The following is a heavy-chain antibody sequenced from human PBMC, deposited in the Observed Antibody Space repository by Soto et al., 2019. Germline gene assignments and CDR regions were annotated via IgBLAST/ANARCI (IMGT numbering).Heavy chain of an antibody. Sequence: QLHLVQSGAVVKKPGASVTVSCSASGYPVTAYYMHWVRQAPGRGLEWMGGINPATGAAKYTQTFQGRVTMHRDPSTGPGFMEMGGRTSEDTAVFYWGGGGGVGVAGSAAFDMWGQGTLVTVSS. CDR3: GGGGGVGVAGSAAFDM. CDR1: GYPVTAYY. V-gene: IGHV1-2*02. D-gene: IGHD3-3*01. J-gene: IGHJ3*02. CDR2: INPATGAA.